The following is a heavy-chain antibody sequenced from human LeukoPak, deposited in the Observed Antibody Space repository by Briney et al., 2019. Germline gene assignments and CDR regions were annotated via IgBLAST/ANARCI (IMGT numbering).Heavy chain of an antibody. Sequence: GGSLRLSCAASGFTFSSYGMHWVRQAPGKGLERVAFIRYDGSNKYYADSVKGRFTISRDNSKNTLYLQMNSLRAEDTAVYYCAKDIVVVYQLLRTYNWFDPWGQGTPVTVSS. D-gene: IGHD2-2*01. CDR3: AKDIVVVYQLLRTYNWFDP. J-gene: IGHJ5*02. V-gene: IGHV3-30*02. CDR2: IRYDGSNK. CDR1: GFTFSSYG.